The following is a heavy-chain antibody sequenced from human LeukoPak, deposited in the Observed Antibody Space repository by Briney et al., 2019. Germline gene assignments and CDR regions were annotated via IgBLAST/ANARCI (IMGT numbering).Heavy chain of an antibody. CDR1: GGSISSYY. D-gene: IGHD2-15*01. V-gene: IGHV4-59*01. Sequence: PSETLSLTCTVSGGSISSYYWSWIRQPPGKGLEWIGYIYYSGSTNYNPSLKSRVTISVDTSKNQFSLKLSSVTAADTAVYYCARGPLRVGTDYWGQGTLVTVSS. J-gene: IGHJ4*02. CDR3: ARGPLRVGTDY. CDR2: IYYSGST.